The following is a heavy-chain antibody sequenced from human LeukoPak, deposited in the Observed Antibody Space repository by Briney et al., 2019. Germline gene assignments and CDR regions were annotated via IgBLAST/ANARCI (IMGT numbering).Heavy chain of an antibody. D-gene: IGHD4/OR15-4a*01. J-gene: IGHJ4*02. CDR3: ARGHDYGAY. CDR1: RFTFSRYS. CDR2: ISSSSSYI. V-gene: IGHV3-21*01. Sequence: GGSMRLSCAASRFTFSRYSMNWVRQAPGNGMEWVSSISSSSSYIYYADSRKGRFTISTDNAEHSTYMQMNSLRTTDTAMYYCARGHDYGAYWGQGTLVTVSS.